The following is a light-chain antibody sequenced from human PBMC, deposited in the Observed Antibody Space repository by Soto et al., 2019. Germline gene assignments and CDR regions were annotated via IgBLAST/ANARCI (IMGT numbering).Light chain of an antibody. CDR1: SGHSSYA. CDR2: LNSDGSH. CDR3: QTWGTGPVV. J-gene: IGLJ2*01. V-gene: IGLV4-69*01. Sequence: QPVLTQSPSASASLGASVKLTCTLSSGHSSYAIAWHQQQPEKGPRYLMKLNSDGSHSKGDGIPDRFSGSSSGAERYLNISRLQSEDEADYYCQTWGTGPVVFGGGTKLTVL.